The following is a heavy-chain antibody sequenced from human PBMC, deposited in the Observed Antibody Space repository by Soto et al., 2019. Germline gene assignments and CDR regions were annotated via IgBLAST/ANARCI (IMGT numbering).Heavy chain of an antibody. CDR3: AKLYCSGGSCYYFDY. Sequence: PGGSLRLSCAASGFTFSSYAMSWVRQAPGKGLEWVSAISGSGGSTYYADSVKGRFTISRDNSKNTLYLQMNSLRAEDTAVYYCAKLYCSGGSCYYFDYWGQGTLVTVSS. D-gene: IGHD2-15*01. J-gene: IGHJ4*02. CDR2: ISGSGGST. CDR1: GFTFSSYA. V-gene: IGHV3-23*01.